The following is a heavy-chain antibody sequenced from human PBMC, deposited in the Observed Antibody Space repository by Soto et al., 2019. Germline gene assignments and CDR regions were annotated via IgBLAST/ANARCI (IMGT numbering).Heavy chain of an antibody. J-gene: IGHJ5*02. D-gene: IGHD3-10*01. V-gene: IGHV4-34*01. CDR1: GGSFSGYY. CDR3: ARESMVRERPYNWFDP. Sequence: PSETLSLTCAVYGGSFSGYYWSWIRQPPGKGLEWIGETNHSGSTNYNPSLKSRVTISVDTSKNQFSLKLSSVTAADTAVYYCARESMVRERPYNWFDPWGQGTLVTVSS. CDR2: TNHSGST.